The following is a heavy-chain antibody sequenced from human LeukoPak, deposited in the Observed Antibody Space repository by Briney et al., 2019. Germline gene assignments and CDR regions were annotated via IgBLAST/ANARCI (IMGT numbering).Heavy chain of an antibody. CDR1: GGTFSSYT. D-gene: IGHD3-10*01. V-gene: IGHV1-69*13. CDR2: IIPIFGTA. CDR3: ARGRVLLLWFGELLLGPYYFDY. J-gene: IGHJ4*02. Sequence: SVKVSCKASGGTFSSYTITWVRQAPGQGLEWMGGIIPIFGTANYAQKFQGRVTITADESTSTAYMELSSVRSKDTAVYYCARGRVLLLWFGELLLGPYYFDYWGQGTLVTVSS.